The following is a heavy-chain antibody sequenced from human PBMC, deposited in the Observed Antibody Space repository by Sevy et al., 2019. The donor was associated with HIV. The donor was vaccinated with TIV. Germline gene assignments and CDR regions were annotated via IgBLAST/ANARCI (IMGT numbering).Heavy chain of an antibody. Sequence: GGSLRLSCAASGFTVSSVYMSWVRQAPGRGLEWVSLIYDAGSTYFADSVEGRFTISRDDSKNTLYLQMNSLRAEDTAVYFCASESGYSSSPGAFDIWGQRTMVTVSS. CDR3: ASESGYSSSPGAFDI. V-gene: IGHV3-53*01. J-gene: IGHJ3*02. CDR1: GFTVSSVY. CDR2: IYDAGST. D-gene: IGHD6-19*01.